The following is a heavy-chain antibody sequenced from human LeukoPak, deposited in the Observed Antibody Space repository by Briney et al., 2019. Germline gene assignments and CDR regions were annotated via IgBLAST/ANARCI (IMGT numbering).Heavy chain of an antibody. CDR1: GGSFSGYY. Sequence: PSETLSLTCAVYGGSFSGYYWSWIRRPPGKGLEWIGYIYYSGSTYYNPSLKSRVTISVDTSKNQFSLKLSSVTAADTAVYYCARDRRDGYNYYYFDYWGQGTLVTVSS. CDR3: ARDRRDGYNYYYFDY. CDR2: IYYSGST. J-gene: IGHJ4*02. V-gene: IGHV4-34*09. D-gene: IGHD5-24*01.